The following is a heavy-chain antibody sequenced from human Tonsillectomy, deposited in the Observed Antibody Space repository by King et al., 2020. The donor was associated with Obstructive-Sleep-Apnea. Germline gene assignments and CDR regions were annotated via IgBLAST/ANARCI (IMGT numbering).Heavy chain of an antibody. CDR3: VRIGLDRIDQGALTRGFKMS. J-gene: IGHJ5*02. CDR2: ITGIDNIT. V-gene: IGHV3-23*01. CDR1: GFTFSSYA. D-gene: IGHD3-3*01. Sequence: VQLLESGGGFVQPGGSLRLSCAASGFTFSSYAMSWVRHAPGKGLEWVSTITGIDNITHYADSVKGRFTISRDNSKNTLYLQTIGLRAEDTAVYYCVRIGLDRIDQGALTRGFKMSWGRGTLVTVSS.